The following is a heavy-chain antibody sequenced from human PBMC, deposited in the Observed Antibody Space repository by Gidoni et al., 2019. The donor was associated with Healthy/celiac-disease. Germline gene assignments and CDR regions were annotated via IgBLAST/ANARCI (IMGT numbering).Heavy chain of an antibody. V-gene: IGHV1-69*06. CDR1: GGTFSSYA. CDR2: IIPIFGTA. Sequence: QVQLVQSGAEVKTPGSSVKVSCKASGGTFSSYAISWVRQAPGQGLEWMGGIIPIFGTANYAQKFQGRVTSTADKSTSTAYMELSSLRSEDTAVYYCARDRGVAEGGSYDYWGQGTLVTVSS. CDR3: ARDRGVAEGGSYDY. J-gene: IGHJ4*02. D-gene: IGHD1-26*01.